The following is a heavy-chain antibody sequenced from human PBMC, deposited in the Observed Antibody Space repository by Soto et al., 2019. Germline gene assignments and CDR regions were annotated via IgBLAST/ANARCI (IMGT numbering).Heavy chain of an antibody. J-gene: IGHJ6*02. CDR3: ATSEWFGELRYSPMDV. CDR1: GYTLTELS. Sequence: GASVKVSCKVSGYTLTELSMHWVRQAPGKGLEWMGGFDPEDGETIYAQKFQGRVTMTEDTSTDTAYMALSSLRSEDTAVYYCATSEWFGELRYSPMDVWGQGTTVTVSS. CDR2: FDPEDGET. D-gene: IGHD3-10*01. V-gene: IGHV1-24*01.